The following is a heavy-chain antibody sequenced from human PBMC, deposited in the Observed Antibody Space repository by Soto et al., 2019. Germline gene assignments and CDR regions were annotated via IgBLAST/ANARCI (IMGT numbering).Heavy chain of an antibody. CDR2: FDPEDGET. D-gene: IGHD3-9*01. CDR3: ATDPPHYDILTGNGGY. J-gene: IGHJ4*02. Sequence: ASVKVSCKVSGYTLTELSMHWVRQAPGKGLEWMGGFDPEDGETIYAQKFQGRVTMTEDTSTDTAYMELSSLRSEDTAVYYCATDPPHYDILTGNGGYWGQGTLVTVSS. V-gene: IGHV1-24*01. CDR1: GYTLTELS.